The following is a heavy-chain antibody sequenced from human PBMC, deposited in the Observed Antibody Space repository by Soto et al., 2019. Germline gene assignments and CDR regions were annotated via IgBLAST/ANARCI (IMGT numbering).Heavy chain of an antibody. CDR3: ARDSSPYYDFWSGYLNGFDY. Sequence: ASVKVSCKASGGTFSSYTISWVRQAPGQGLEWMGRIIPILGIANYAQKFQGRVTITADKSTSTAYMELSSLRSEDTAVYYCARDSSPYYDFWSGYLNGFDYWG. CDR1: GGTFSSYT. V-gene: IGHV1-69*04. D-gene: IGHD3-3*01. CDR2: IIPILGIA. J-gene: IGHJ4*01.